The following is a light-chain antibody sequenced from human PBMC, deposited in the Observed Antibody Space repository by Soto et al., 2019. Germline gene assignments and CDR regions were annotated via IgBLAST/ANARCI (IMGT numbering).Light chain of an antibody. CDR2: DVS. CDR3: SSYTSSSTPV. Sequence: QSALTQPASVSGSPGQSIPISCTGTSSDVGGYNYVSWHQQHPGKAPKLMIYDVSNRPSGVSNRFSGSKSGNTASLTISGLQAEDEADYYCSSYTSSSTPVFGTGTKLTVL. V-gene: IGLV2-14*01. CDR1: SSDVGGYNY. J-gene: IGLJ1*01.